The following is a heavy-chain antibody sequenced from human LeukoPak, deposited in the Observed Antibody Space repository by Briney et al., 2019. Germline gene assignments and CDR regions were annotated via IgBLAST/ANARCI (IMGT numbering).Heavy chain of an antibody. D-gene: IGHD2-8*01. CDR3: ARGSRDIVLMVYAHTLLYYFDY. Sequence: SETLSLTCAVYGGSFSGYYWSWIRQPPGKGLEWLGEINHSGSTNYNPSLKSRVTISVDTSKNQFSLKLSSVTAADTAVYYCARGSRDIVLMVYAHTLLYYFDYWGQGTLVTVSS. V-gene: IGHV4-34*01. CDR1: GGSFSGYY. J-gene: IGHJ4*02. CDR2: INHSGST.